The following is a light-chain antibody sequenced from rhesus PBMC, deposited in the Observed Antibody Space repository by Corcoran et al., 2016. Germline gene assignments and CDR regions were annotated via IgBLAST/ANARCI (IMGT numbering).Light chain of an antibody. Sequence: DIQMTQSPSSLSSSVGDTVTITCRASQGIRSYLAWYPQRQGKATRPLIYNASNLERGVPSRFRGSGSGTDVTLTISSLQSEDFATYYCQHHYSYPLTFGGGTKVEIK. CDR3: QHHYSYPLT. V-gene: IGKV1S14*01. J-gene: IGKJ4*01. CDR2: NAS. CDR1: QGIRSY.